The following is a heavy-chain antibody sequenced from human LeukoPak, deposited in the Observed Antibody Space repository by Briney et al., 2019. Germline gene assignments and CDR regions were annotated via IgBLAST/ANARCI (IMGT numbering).Heavy chain of an antibody. Sequence: GASVKVSCKASGYTFTSYDINWVRQATGQGLEWMGWMSPNSGNTGYAQKFQGRVTMTRNTSISTAYMELSSLRSEDTAVYYCARNDFWSGYYPLYYYYGMDVWGQGTTVTVSS. CDR2: MSPNSGNT. CDR3: ARNDFWSGYYPLYYYYGMDV. V-gene: IGHV1-8*01. J-gene: IGHJ6*02. CDR1: GYTFTSYD. D-gene: IGHD3-3*01.